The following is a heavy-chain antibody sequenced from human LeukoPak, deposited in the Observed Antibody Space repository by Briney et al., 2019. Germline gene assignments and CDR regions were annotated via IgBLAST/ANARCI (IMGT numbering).Heavy chain of an antibody. CDR1: GFTFSSYA. Sequence: GGSLRLSCAASGFTFSSYAMSWVRQAPGKGLEWVSAISGSGGSTYYADSVKGRFTISRDNSKNTLYLQMNSLRAEDTAVYYCAKDAWYCSSTSCYRFSYYYGMDVWGQGTTVTVSS. D-gene: IGHD2-2*01. CDR2: ISGSGGST. J-gene: IGHJ6*02. CDR3: AKDAWYCSSTSCYRFSYYYGMDV. V-gene: IGHV3-23*01.